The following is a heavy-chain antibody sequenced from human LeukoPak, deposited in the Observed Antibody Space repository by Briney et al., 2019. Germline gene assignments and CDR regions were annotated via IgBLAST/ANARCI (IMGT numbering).Heavy chain of an antibody. CDR2: IKSDGSRI. Sequence: GGSLRLSCAASGFTFSSYWMHWVRQAPGKGLVWVSRIKSDGSRINYADSVKGRFTISRDNAKNKLYLQMNSLRAEDTAVYYCARGGDQIASAATGGDWFDPWGHGTLVTVSS. J-gene: IGHJ5*02. D-gene: IGHD6-13*01. CDR1: GFTFSSYW. CDR3: ARGGDQIASAATGGDWFDP. V-gene: IGHV3-74*01.